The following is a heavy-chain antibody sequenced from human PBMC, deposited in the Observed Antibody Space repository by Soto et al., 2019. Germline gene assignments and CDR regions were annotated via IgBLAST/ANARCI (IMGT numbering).Heavy chain of an antibody. Sequence: GGSLRLSCAASGFTFSSYSMNWVRQAPGKGLEWVSYISSSSTIYYADSVKGRFTISRDNAKNSLYLQMNSLRAEDTAVYYCGRGPSSSWYLGRSDYWGQGTLVTVSS. D-gene: IGHD6-13*01. CDR2: ISSSSTI. CDR3: GRGPSSSWYLGRSDY. V-gene: IGHV3-48*01. CDR1: GFTFSSYS. J-gene: IGHJ4*02.